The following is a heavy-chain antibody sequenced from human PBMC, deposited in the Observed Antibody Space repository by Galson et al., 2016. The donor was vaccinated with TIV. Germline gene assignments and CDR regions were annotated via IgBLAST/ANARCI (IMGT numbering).Heavy chain of an antibody. D-gene: IGHD3-10*01. CDR1: GFRFSDYY. CDR3: ARDTSQQGSENYYSPRMGLDV. Sequence: SLRLSCAASGFRFSDYYMSWIRQAPGKGLEWISYIGSSATNINYADSVRGRFTISRDNAKNSLYLQMNSLRAEDTAVYYCARDTSQQGSENYYSPRMGLDVWGQGTTVTVSS. CDR2: IGSSATNI. V-gene: IGHV3-11*04. J-gene: IGHJ6*02.